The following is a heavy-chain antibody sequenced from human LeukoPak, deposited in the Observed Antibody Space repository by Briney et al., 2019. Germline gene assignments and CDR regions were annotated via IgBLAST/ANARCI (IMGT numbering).Heavy chain of an antibody. CDR2: INPNSGGT. CDR1: GYTFTGYY. CDR3: ARDGVRRYCSGGSCYLSLDY. D-gene: IGHD2-15*01. J-gene: IGHJ4*02. V-gene: IGHV1-2*06. Sequence: ASVKVSCKASGYTFTGYYMHWVRQAPGQGLEWMGRINPNSGGTNYAQKFQGRVTMTRDTSISTAYMELSRLRSEDTAVYYCARDGVRRYCSGGSCYLSLDYWGQGTLVTVSS.